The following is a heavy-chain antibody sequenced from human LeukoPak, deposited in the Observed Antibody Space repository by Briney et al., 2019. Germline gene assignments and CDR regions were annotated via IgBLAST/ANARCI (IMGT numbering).Heavy chain of an antibody. CDR1: GFTFNRYG. CDR3: AKGAGVYNGYYLDY. D-gene: IGHD1-1*01. Sequence: GGSLRLSCAASGFTFNRYGMSWVRQAPGKGLEWVSGISASGANRYYADSVKGRFTISRDNSRDTLSVQINSLRAEDTAVYYCAKGAGVYNGYYLDYWGQGTLVTVSS. V-gene: IGHV3-23*01. J-gene: IGHJ4*02. CDR2: ISASGANR.